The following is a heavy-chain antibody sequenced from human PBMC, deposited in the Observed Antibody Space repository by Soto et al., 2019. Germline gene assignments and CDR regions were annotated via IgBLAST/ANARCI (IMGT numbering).Heavy chain of an antibody. Sequence: EVQLVESGGGLVKPGGSLRLSCAASGFTFSNAWMSWVRQAPGKGLEWVGRIKSKTDGGTTDYAATVNVRFTIPRESPKNTLNLQKNRLNTEDTAEYYCTTHPYYGDGDYRGQGTLVTVSS. CDR3: TTHPYYGDGDY. CDR2: IKSKTDGGTT. J-gene: IGHJ4*02. CDR1: GFTFSNAW. V-gene: IGHV3-15*01. D-gene: IGHD4-17*01.